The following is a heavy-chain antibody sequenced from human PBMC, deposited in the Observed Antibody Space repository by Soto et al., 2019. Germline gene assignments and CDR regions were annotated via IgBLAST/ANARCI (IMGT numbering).Heavy chain of an antibody. D-gene: IGHD3-22*01. CDR3: ARDQDYYDLYYHGMDV. Sequence: PGGSLRLSCAASGFTFSSYGMHWVRQAPGKGLEWVSSINTFGSNIYYADSVKGRFTISRDNAENSLYLQMNSLRTEDTGLYYCARDQDYYDLYYHGMDVWGQGTTVTSP. CDR2: INTFGSNI. V-gene: IGHV3-21*01. CDR1: GFTFSSYG. J-gene: IGHJ6*02.